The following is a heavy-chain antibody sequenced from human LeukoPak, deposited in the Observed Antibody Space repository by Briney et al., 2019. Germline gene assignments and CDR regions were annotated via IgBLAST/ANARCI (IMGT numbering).Heavy chain of an antibody. D-gene: IGHD6-13*01. CDR2: INSDGSST. J-gene: IGHJ4*02. Sequence: GRSLTLSCAASGFTFSSYWMHWVRHAPGKGLVWVSRINSDGSSTNYADSVKGRFTISRHNTKNTLYLQMNSLRAEDTAVYYCARVIAPAGFDYWGRGPLVTVSS. V-gene: IGHV3-74*01. CDR1: GFTFSSYW. CDR3: ARVIAPAGFDY.